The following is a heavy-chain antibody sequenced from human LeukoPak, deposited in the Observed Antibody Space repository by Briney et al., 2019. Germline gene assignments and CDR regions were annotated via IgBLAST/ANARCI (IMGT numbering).Heavy chain of an antibody. CDR3: ARESVVPAAMGYYYYYYMDV. J-gene: IGHJ6*03. Sequence: SETLSLTCTISGGSISSYYWSWIRQPPGKGLEWIGYIYYSGSTKYNPSLKSRVTMAVDTSKNQFSLRLTSVTAADTAVYYCARESVVPAAMGYYYYYYMDVWGKGTTVTVSS. D-gene: IGHD2-2*01. CDR2: IYYSGST. V-gene: IGHV4-59*01. CDR1: GGSISSYY.